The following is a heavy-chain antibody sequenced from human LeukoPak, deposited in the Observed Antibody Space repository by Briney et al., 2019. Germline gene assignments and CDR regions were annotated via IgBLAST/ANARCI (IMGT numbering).Heavy chain of an antibody. V-gene: IGHV4-34*01. CDR1: GGSISGYY. CDR2: INHSGST. Sequence: ASETLSLTCNVSGGSISGYYWSWIRQPPGKGLEWIGEINHSGSTNYNPSLKSRVTISEDTSKNQFSLNLSPVTAADTAVYYCARGSPDILTGYYVFDYWGQGTLVTVSS. CDR3: ARGSPDILTGYYVFDY. J-gene: IGHJ4*02. D-gene: IGHD3-9*01.